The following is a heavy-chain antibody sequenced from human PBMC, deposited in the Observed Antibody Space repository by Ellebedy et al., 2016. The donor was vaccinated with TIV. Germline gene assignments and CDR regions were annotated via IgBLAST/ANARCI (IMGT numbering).Heavy chain of an antibody. CDR2: MVPSDSHT. D-gene: IGHD6-13*01. CDR1: GYSFASYW. J-gene: IGHJ4*02. V-gene: IGHV5-10-1*01. Sequence: GESLKISCKGSGYSFASYWISWVRQMPGKGLEWVGRMVPSDSHTNYSPSFHGHVTISADKSISTAYLQCSSLKSSDTAMYYCASGDSGSPYWWGQGTLVTVSS. CDR3: ASGDSGSPYW.